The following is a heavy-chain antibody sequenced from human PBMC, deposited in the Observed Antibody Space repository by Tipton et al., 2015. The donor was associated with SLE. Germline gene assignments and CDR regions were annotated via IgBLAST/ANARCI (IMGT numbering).Heavy chain of an antibody. Sequence: TLSLTCAIYGGSFSHDYWSWIRQPPGKGLEWVGEINQAGRTKYSPSLESRVTISVDTSKNQFSLKLTSLTAADTAVYYCARTYYHFDYWGQGTLVTVSS. V-gene: IGHV4-34*01. CDR1: GGSFSHDY. CDR3: ARTYYHFDY. D-gene: IGHD3-22*01. CDR2: INQAGRT. J-gene: IGHJ4*02.